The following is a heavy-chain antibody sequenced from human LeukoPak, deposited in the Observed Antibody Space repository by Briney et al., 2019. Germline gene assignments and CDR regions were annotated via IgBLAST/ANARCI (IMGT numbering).Heavy chain of an antibody. J-gene: IGHJ4*02. Sequence: GGSLRLSCVGSGFVFSDYWMHWVRQAPGKGLEWVSLITWDGGSTFYADSVKGRFTISRDNSKNSLSLQMNSLRSEDTALYYCATERQKYFDYWGQGTLVTVSS. CDR1: GFVFSDYW. V-gene: IGHV3-43*01. CDR3: ATERQKYFDY. CDR2: ITWDGGST.